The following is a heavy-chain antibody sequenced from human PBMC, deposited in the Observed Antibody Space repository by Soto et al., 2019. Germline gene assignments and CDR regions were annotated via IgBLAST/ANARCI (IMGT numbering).Heavy chain of an antibody. V-gene: IGHV3-48*02. J-gene: IGHJ5*02. Sequence: EVQLVESGGGLVQPGGSLRLSCAASGFTFSTYSMNWVRQAPGKGLEWVSYISSSSSTIYYADSVKGRFTISRDNAKNSLYLKMNSLRDEDTAVYYCIGDGGATDWFDPWGQGTLVTVAS. CDR2: ISSSSSTI. D-gene: IGHD1-26*01. CDR1: GFTFSTYS. CDR3: IGDGGATDWFDP.